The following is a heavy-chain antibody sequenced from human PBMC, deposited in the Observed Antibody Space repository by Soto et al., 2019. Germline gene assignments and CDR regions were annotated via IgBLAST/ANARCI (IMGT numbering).Heavy chain of an antibody. V-gene: IGHV3-23*01. D-gene: IGHD6-6*01. CDR2: ISDSGGIT. CDR3: ARRAFGSSRAFDI. J-gene: IGHJ3*02. CDR1: GFAFSSYP. Sequence: VQLLESGGGLVQPGGSLRLSCAASGFAFSSYPMSWVRQAPEKGLEWVSGISDSGGITYNADSVKGRFTISRDNSKNTLYLQMNSLRAEDTPVYYCARRAFGSSRAFDIWGQGTMVTVSS.